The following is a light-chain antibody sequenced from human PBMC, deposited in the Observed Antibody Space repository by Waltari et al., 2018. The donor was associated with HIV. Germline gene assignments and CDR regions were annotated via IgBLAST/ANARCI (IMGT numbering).Light chain of an antibody. V-gene: IGLV2-23*02. CDR2: EVR. J-gene: IGLJ2*01. CDR1: SSDVGNYNL. Sequence: QSALTQPASVSGSPGQSITISCTGTSSDVGNYNLVSWYQQHPGKAPKLMIYEVRQRPSGVSNRFSGSKSGNTASLTISGLQAEDEADYYCCSYAGSVVFGGGTKLTVL. CDR3: CSYAGSVV.